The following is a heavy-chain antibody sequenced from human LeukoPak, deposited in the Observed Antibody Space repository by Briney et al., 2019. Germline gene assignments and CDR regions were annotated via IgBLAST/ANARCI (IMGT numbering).Heavy chain of an antibody. CDR3: ARGHGLRNLSSYGFRFWVTYFDY. D-gene: IGHD3-10*01. J-gene: IGHJ4*02. CDR1: GGSISSGDYS. CDR2: IYYSGST. Sequence: KSSETLSLTCAVSGGSISSGDYSWSWIRQPPGKGLEWIGYIYYSGSTNYNPSLKSRVTISVDTSKNQFSLKLSSVTAADTAVYYCARGHGLRNLSSYGFRFWVTYFDYWGQGTLVTVSS. V-gene: IGHV4-30-4*01.